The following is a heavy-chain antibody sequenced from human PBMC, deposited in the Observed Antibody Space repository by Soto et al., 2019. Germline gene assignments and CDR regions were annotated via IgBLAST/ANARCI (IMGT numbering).Heavy chain of an antibody. J-gene: IGHJ6*02. D-gene: IGHD3-22*01. CDR2: IRSKANSYAT. CDR3: TRRDGSDPLGYYYYGMDV. CDR1: GFTFSGSA. V-gene: IGHV3-73*01. Sequence: PGGSRTLSCAADGFTFSGSAMHWVRHASGKGMEWVGRIRSKANSYATAYAASVIGRVTISRDDSKNTAYLQMISLKTEDTAVYYCTRRDGSDPLGYYYYGMDVWGQGTTVTVSS.